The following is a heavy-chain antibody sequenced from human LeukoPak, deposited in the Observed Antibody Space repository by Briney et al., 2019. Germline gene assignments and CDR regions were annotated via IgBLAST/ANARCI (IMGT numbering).Heavy chain of an antibody. V-gene: IGHV1-2*02. CDR1: GYTFTGYY. J-gene: IGHJ3*02. D-gene: IGHD2-2*01. Sequence: ASVKVSCKASGYTFTGYYMHWVRQAPGQGLEWMGWINPNSGGTNYAQKFQGRVTMTRDTSISTAYMELSRLRSDDTAVYYCATRCSSTSCYGAFDIWGQGTMVTVSS. CDR3: ATRCSSTSCYGAFDI. CDR2: INPNSGGT.